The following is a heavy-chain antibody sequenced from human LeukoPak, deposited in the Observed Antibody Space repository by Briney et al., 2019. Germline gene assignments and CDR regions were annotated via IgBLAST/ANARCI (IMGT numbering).Heavy chain of an antibody. CDR3: ARDSKKCSSTSCYTRGETYYFDY. Sequence: ASVKVSCKASGYTFTSYAMHWVRQAPGQRLEWMGWINAGNGNTKYSQKFQGRVTITRDTSASTAYMELSSLRSEDTAVYYCARDSKKCSSTSCYTRGETYYFDYWGQGTLVTVSS. J-gene: IGHJ4*02. CDR2: INAGNGNT. V-gene: IGHV1-3*01. D-gene: IGHD2-2*02. CDR1: GYTFTSYA.